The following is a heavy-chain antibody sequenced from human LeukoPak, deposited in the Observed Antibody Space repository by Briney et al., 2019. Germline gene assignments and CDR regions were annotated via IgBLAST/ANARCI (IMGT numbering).Heavy chain of an antibody. D-gene: IGHD3-10*02. CDR3: AELGITMIGGV. CDR1: GFSFSNYS. CDR2: ISSSSSTI. Sequence: GGSLRLSCAASGFSFSNYSMNWVRQAPGKGLEWVSYISSSSSTIYYADSVKGRFTISRDNAKNSLYLQMNSLRAEDTAVYYCAELGITMIGGVWGKGTTVTISS. V-gene: IGHV3-48*01. J-gene: IGHJ6*04.